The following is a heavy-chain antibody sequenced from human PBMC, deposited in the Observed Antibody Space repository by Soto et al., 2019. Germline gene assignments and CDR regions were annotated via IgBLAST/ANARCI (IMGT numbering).Heavy chain of an antibody. Sequence: GGSLRLSCAASGFTFSNYWMHWVRQAPGKGLVWVSRINSDGSITNYANSVKGRFTISRDNAKNTLYLQMNSLRAEDTAVYYCATYTAIYYYYAMDVWGQGTTVTVSS. CDR1: GFTFSNYW. V-gene: IGHV3-74*01. D-gene: IGHD5-18*01. CDR2: INSDGSIT. J-gene: IGHJ6*02. CDR3: ATYTAIYYYYAMDV.